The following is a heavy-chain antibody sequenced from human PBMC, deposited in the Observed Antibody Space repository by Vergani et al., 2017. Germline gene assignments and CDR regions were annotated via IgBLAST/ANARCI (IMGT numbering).Heavy chain of an antibody. V-gene: IGHV4-61*02. CDR1: GGAVNRGSNF. CDR3: ARGKYYYDSSGYYSPYYYYMDV. Sequence: QVQLQESGPGLVKPSQTLSLTCSVSGGAVNRGSNFWTLIRQPAGKGLEWIGRTSTDGSTNYNPSLKSRVTVSVDTSKTQISLKLSSVTAADTAVYYCARGKYYYDSSGYYSPYYYYMDVWGKGTTVTVSS. J-gene: IGHJ6*03. CDR2: TSTDGST. D-gene: IGHD3-22*01.